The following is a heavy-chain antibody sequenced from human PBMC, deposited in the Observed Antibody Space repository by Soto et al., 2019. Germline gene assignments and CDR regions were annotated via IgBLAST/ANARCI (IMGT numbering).Heavy chain of an antibody. CDR2: IYYSGST. Sequence: QVQLQESGPGLVKPSETLSLTCTVSGGSISSYYWSWIRQPPGKGLEWIGYIYYSGSTNYNPSLKSRVTIPVDTSKNQCSLKLSSVTAADTAVYYCARSIAAAGTVDYWGQGTLVTVSS. CDR3: ARSIAAAGTVDY. V-gene: IGHV4-59*08. J-gene: IGHJ4*02. CDR1: GGSISSYY. D-gene: IGHD6-13*01.